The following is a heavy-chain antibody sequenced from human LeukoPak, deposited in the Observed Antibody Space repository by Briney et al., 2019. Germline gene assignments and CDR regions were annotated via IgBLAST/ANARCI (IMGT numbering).Heavy chain of an antibody. CDR3: ARRGSYALYYYYYMDV. V-gene: IGHV4-34*01. D-gene: IGHD5-18*01. CDR2: INHSGST. CDR1: GGSFSGYY. Sequence: SETLSLTCAVYGGSFSGYYWSWIRQPPGKGLEWIGEINHSGSTNYNLSLKSRVTISVDTSKNQFSLKLSSVTAADTAVYCCARRGSYALYYYYYMDVWGKGTTVTVSS. J-gene: IGHJ6*03.